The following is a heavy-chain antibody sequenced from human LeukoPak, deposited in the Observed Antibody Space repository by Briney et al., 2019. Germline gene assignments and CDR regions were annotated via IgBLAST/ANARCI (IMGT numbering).Heavy chain of an antibody. D-gene: IGHD5/OR15-5a*01. Sequence: ASVKVSCKASGYTFTSYDINWVRQATGQGLEWMGWMNPNSGNTGYAQKFQGRVTMTRNTSISTAYMELSSLRSEDTAVYYCARGDRNYYYYGMDAWGQGTTVTVSS. CDR3: ARGDRNYYYYGMDA. J-gene: IGHJ6*02. CDR1: GYTFTSYD. V-gene: IGHV1-8*01. CDR2: MNPNSGNT.